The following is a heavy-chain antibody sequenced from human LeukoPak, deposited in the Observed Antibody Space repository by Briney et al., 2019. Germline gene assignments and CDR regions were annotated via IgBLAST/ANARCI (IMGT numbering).Heavy chain of an antibody. CDR2: INHSGST. CDR1: GGSFSGYY. D-gene: IGHD6-19*01. J-gene: IGHJ4*02. V-gene: IGHV4-34*01. Sequence: SETLSLTCAVYGGSFSGYYWSWIRKPPGKGLEWIGEINHSGSTNYNPSLKSRVTISVDTSKNQFSLKLSSVTAADTAVYYCARAGGSGWYLPTFDYWGQGTLVTVSS. CDR3: ARAGGSGWYLPTFDY.